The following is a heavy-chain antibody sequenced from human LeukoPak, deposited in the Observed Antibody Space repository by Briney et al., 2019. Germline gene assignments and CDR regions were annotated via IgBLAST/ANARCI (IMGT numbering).Heavy chain of an antibody. D-gene: IGHD3-10*01. CDR1: GGAFSSYA. Sequence: ASVKVSCKASGGAFSSYAISWVRQAPGQGLEWMGGIIPIFGTANYAQKFQGRVTITAGKSTSTAYMELSSLRSEDTAVYYCARGERLLWFGEFESRQYFQHWGQGTLVTVSS. CDR2: IIPIFGTA. CDR3: ARGERLLWFGEFESRQYFQH. V-gene: IGHV1-69*06. J-gene: IGHJ1*01.